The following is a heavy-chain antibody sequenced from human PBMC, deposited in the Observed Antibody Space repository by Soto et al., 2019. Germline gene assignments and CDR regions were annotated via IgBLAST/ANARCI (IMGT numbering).Heavy chain of an antibody. J-gene: IGHJ4*02. CDR1: GFTFSSYA. CDR3: AKMNGPLSYYFDY. Sequence: GGSLRLSCAASGFTFSSYAMSWVRQAPGKGLEWVSAISGSGGSTYYADSVKGRFTISRDNSKDTLYLQMNSLRAEDTAVYYCAKMNGPLSYYFDYWGQGTLVTVSS. D-gene: IGHD2-8*01. CDR2: ISGSGGST. V-gene: IGHV3-23*01.